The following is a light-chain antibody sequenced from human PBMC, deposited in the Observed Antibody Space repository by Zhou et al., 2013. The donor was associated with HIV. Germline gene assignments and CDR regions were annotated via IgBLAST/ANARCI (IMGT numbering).Light chain of an antibody. Sequence: EVVLTQSPATLSLSPGEGVTLSCRASQSIARSLAWYQQQPGQAPTVLIYDASTRATGIPARFSGGGSGTDFTLTISRLEPEDFAVYYCQQYGASPFTFGPGTKVDIK. J-gene: IGKJ3*01. CDR3: QQYGASPFT. CDR2: DAS. V-gene: IGKV3-11*01. CDR1: QSIARS.